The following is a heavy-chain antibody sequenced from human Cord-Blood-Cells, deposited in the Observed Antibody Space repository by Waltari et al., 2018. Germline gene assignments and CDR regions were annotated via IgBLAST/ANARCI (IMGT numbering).Heavy chain of an antibody. J-gene: IGHJ4*02. CDR1: GYTFTGYY. Sequence: QVQLVQSGAEVKKPGASVKVSCKASGYTFTGYYMHWVRQAPGQGLEWVGWVNPNSGGASETEKFQGGVTMPRDTSISPAYMELSRLRSDDTAVYYGAREPDTVTYYFDYWGQGTLVTVSS. CDR2: VNPNSGGA. CDR3: AREPDTVTYYFDY. V-gene: IGHV1-2*02. D-gene: IGHD4-17*01.